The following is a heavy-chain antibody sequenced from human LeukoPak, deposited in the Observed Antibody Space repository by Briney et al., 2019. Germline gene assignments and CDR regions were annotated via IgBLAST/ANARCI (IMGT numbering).Heavy chain of an antibody. D-gene: IGHD6-6*01. V-gene: IGHV1-2*02. CDR3: ARDVFAEYSTHHKFDP. CDR1: GYTFTDYY. Sequence: ASVKVSCKAPGYTFTDYYMHWVRQAPGQGLEWMGWINPNSGGTNYAQNFQGRVTMTRDTSISTAYMEFSRLRSDDTAMYYCARDVFAEYSTHHKFDPWGQGTLVIVSS. J-gene: IGHJ5*02. CDR2: INPNSGGT.